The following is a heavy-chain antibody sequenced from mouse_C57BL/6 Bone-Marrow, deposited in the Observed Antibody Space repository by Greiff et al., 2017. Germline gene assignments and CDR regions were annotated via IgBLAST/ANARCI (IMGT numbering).Heavy chain of an antibody. J-gene: IGHJ3*01. V-gene: IGHV14-4*01. Sequence: VQLKESGAELVRPGASVKLSCTASGFNFKDDYMHWVKQRPEQGLEWIGWIDPENGATEYASKFQGKATITADTSSNTAYLQLSSLTSEDTAVYYCTSYAPGCFADWGQGTLVTVSA. CDR2: IDPENGAT. D-gene: IGHD6-5*01. CDR1: GFNFKDDY. CDR3: TSYAPGCFAD.